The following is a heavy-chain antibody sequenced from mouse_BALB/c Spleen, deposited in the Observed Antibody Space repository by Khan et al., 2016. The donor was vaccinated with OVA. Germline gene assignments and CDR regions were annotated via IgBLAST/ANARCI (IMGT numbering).Heavy chain of an antibody. CDR1: GFSLTSYG. V-gene: IGHV2-2*02. D-gene: IGHD1-1*01. Sequence: QVQLQQSGPGLVQPSQSLSITCTVSGFSLTSYGVHWVRQSPGKGLEWLGVIWRGGSTDYNAAFISRLSISKDNSKSQVFFKMNSLQANDTAIYYCARNYYYGRNAMDYWGQGTSVTVSS. CDR2: IWRGGST. CDR3: ARNYYYGRNAMDY. J-gene: IGHJ4*01.